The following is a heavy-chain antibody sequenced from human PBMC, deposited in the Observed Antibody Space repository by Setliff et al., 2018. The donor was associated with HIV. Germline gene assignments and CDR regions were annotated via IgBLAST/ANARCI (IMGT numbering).Heavy chain of an antibody. CDR1: GYSISSGYY. J-gene: IGHJ3*02. CDR3: ASSALWFGELLGLWAFDI. CDR2: IYHSGST. Sequence: PSETLSLTCAVSGYSISSGYYWGWIRQPPGKGLEWIGSIYHSGSTYYNPSLKSRVTISVDTSKNQFSLKLSSVTAADTAVYYCASSALWFGELLGLWAFDIWGQGTMVTVSS. D-gene: IGHD3-10*01. V-gene: IGHV4-38-2*01.